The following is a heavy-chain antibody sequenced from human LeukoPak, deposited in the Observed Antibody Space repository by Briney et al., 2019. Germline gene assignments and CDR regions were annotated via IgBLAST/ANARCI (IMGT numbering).Heavy chain of an antibody. J-gene: IGHJ4*02. V-gene: IGHV1-8*01. Sequence: ASVKVSCKASAYTFTSYDINWVRQATGQGLEWMGWMNPNSGNTGYAQKFQGRVTMTRNTSISTAYMELSSLRSEDTAVYYCARGVPGSYCSGGSCPYFDYWGQGTLISVSS. D-gene: IGHD2-15*01. CDR3: ARGVPGSYCSGGSCPYFDY. CDR1: AYTFTSYD. CDR2: MNPNSGNT.